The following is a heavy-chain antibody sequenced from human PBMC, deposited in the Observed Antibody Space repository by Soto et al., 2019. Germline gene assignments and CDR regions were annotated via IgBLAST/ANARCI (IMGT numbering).Heavy chain of an antibody. D-gene: IGHD4-17*01. V-gene: IGHV3-30-3*01. CDR2: ISYDGSNK. CDR1: GFTFINYA. CDR3: ARAQVKGTMTIL. Sequence: SLRLSCAASGFTFINYAMHLVRQAPGKGLEWVAVISYDGSNKYYADSLKGRFTISRDNSKNAMYLEMDSRSAEDTAGYHCARAQVKGTMTILWGQGTMVAV. J-gene: IGHJ4*02.